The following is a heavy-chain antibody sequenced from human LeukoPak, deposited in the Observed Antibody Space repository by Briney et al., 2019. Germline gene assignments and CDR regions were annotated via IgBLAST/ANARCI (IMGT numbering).Heavy chain of an antibody. Sequence: GGSLRLSCAASGFTFSSYAMSWVRQAPGKGLEWVSAISGSGGSTYYADSVKGRFTISRDNAKNSLYLQMNSLRAEDTAVYYCAREGSGYYDSSGADYWGQGTLVTVSS. V-gene: IGHV3-23*01. CDR2: ISGSGGST. D-gene: IGHD3-22*01. CDR1: GFTFSSYA. J-gene: IGHJ4*02. CDR3: AREGSGYYDSSGADY.